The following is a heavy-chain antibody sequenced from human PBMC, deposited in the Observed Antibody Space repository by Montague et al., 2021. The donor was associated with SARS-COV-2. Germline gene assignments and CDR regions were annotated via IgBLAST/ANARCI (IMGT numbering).Heavy chain of an antibody. CDR2: IYASGGT. CDR3: GRYIDYYGMDV. Sequence: SETLSLTCTVSGDSISSFYWNWIRQPAGKGLEWIGRIYASGGTNYNPSLKSRVTMSVDTSKNQFSLKLSSVTAADTAVYYCGRYIDYYGMDVWGQGTTVTVSS. CDR1: GDSISSFY. V-gene: IGHV4-4*07. D-gene: IGHD5-12*01. J-gene: IGHJ6*02.